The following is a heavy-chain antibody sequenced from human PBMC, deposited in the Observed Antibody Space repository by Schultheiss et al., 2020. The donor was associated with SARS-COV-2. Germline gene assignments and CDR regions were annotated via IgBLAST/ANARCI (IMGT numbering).Heavy chain of an antibody. CDR1: GGSISSFY. D-gene: IGHD3-22*01. V-gene: IGHV4-4*07. CDR3: VRDDGGYFRTSWFDP. Sequence: SETLSLTCTVSGGSISSFYWSWIRQPAGKGLEWIGRFHSSGTTNYNPSLKSRVTMSPDTSKNQFSLKLSSVTAADTAVYYCVRDDGGYFRTSWFDPWGQGTRVTVSS. CDR2: FHSSGTT. J-gene: IGHJ5*02.